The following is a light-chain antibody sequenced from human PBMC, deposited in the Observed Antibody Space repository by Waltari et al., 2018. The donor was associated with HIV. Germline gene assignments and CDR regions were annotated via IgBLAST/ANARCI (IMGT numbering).Light chain of an antibody. V-gene: IGKV1-39*01. CDR2: RAS. CDR3: QQSYSPPRN. CDR1: QRISFY. Sequence: DIQMTQSPSSLSASVGDTITIACRASQRISFYLNWYQVKPGKVPKLLISRASNLESGAPSRFTGSGSGTEFTLTLNSLQPDDIATYYCQQSYSPPRNFGPGTEVEVK. J-gene: IGKJ3*01.